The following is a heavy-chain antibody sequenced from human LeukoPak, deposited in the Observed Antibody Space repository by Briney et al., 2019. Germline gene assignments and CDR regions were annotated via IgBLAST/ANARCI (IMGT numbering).Heavy chain of an antibody. V-gene: IGHV3-23*01. D-gene: IGHD2-2*01. CDR1: GFTFSSYA. CDR2: ISGSGGST. Sequence: GGSLRLSCAASGFTFSSYAMSWVRQAPGKGLEWVSAISGSGGSTYYADSVKGRFTISRDNSKNTLYLQMTSLRAEDTVVYYCAKCPQLKYYFDYWGQGTLVTVSS. CDR3: AKCPQLKYYFDY. J-gene: IGHJ4*02.